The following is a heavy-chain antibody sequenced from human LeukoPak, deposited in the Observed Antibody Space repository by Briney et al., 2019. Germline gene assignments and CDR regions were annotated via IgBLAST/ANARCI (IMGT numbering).Heavy chain of an antibody. CDR2: ISSSGSTI. Sequence: GGSLRLYCAASGFTFCGYEMIWVRQAPGMGLEWVSYISSSGSTIYYADSVKGRITSSRDNSKNSLYLQMNSLRTEDTALYFCAKDYYYDGSGPFDYWGQGTLVTVSS. J-gene: IGHJ4*02. CDR1: GFTFCGYE. D-gene: IGHD3-22*01. CDR3: AKDYYYDGSGPFDY. V-gene: IGHV3-48*03.